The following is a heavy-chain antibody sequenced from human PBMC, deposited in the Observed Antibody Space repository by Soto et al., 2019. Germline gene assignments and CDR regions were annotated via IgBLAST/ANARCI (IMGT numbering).Heavy chain of an antibody. J-gene: IGHJ3*02. D-gene: IGHD3-22*01. CDR1: GFTFSSYS. CDR3: ARDTWTYYYDSSGYSDAFDI. CDR2: ISSSSSTI. Sequence: GGSLRLSCAASGFTFSSYSMNWVRQAPGKGLEWVSYISSSSSTIYYADSVKGRFTISRDNAKNSLYLQMKSLRDEDTAVYYCARDTWTYYYDSSGYSDAFDIWGQGTMVTVSS. V-gene: IGHV3-48*02.